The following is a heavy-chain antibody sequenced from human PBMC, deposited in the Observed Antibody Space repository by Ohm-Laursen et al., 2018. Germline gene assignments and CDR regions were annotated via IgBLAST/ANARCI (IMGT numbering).Heavy chain of an antibody. Sequence: SLRLSCTASGFAFNTYAMTWVRQAPGKGLEWVSAISGSGGSTYYADSVKGRFTISRDNSKNTLYLQMNSLRAEDTAVYYCARSLFDSSLYYFDYWGQGTLVTVSS. D-gene: IGHD3-22*01. CDR3: ARSLFDSSLYYFDY. CDR1: GFAFNTYA. V-gene: IGHV3-23*01. J-gene: IGHJ4*02. CDR2: ISGSGGST.